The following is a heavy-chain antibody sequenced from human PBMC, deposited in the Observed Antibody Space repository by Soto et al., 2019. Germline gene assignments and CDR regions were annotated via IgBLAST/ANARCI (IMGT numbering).Heavy chain of an antibody. J-gene: IGHJ4*02. D-gene: IGHD4-17*01. Sequence: SEPLSVTCSVSGGSISGGGYYCSWIRQHPGKGLEWIGYIYYSGSTYYNPSLKSRVTISVDTSKYQFSLKLSSVTAADTAVYYCASFTVTTDYWGQGTLVTVSS. CDR3: ASFTVTTDY. CDR1: GGSISGGGYY. V-gene: IGHV4-31*03. CDR2: IYYSGST.